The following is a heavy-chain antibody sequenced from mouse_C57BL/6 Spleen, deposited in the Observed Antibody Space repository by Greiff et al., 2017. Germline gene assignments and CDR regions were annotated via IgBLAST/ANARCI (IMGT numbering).Heavy chain of an antibody. CDR1: GYAFRSSW. Sequence: VKLQESGPELVKPGASVKISCKASGYAFRSSWLNWVKQRPGKGLEWIGRIYPGDGDTNYNGKFKGKATLTAAKSSSTAYMQLSSLTSEDSAVYFCARGDYYGSSYVPYAMDDWGQGTSVTVSS. D-gene: IGHD1-1*01. V-gene: IGHV1-82*01. CDR3: ARGDYYGSSYVPYAMDD. J-gene: IGHJ4*01. CDR2: IYPGDGDT.